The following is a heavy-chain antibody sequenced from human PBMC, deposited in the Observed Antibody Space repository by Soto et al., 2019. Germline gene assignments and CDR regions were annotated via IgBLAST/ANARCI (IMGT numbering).Heavy chain of an antibody. CDR1: GYTFTSYY. V-gene: IGHV1-46*01. CDR2: INPSGGST. Sequence: ASVKVSCKASGYTFTSYYMHWVRQAPGQGLEWMGIINPSGGSTSYAQKFQGRVTMTRDTSTSTVYMELSSLRSEDTAVYYCAREVGYCSSTSCSSGMDVWGQGTTVTVSS. D-gene: IGHD2-2*01. J-gene: IGHJ6*02. CDR3: AREVGYCSSTSCSSGMDV.